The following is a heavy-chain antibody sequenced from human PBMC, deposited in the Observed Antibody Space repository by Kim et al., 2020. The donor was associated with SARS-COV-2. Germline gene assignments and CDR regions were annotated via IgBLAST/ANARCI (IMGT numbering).Heavy chain of an antibody. J-gene: IGHJ4*02. V-gene: IGHV1-18*01. CDR1: GYTFSNFG. CDR2: LSVYNGNT. CDR3: ARVNPHYDNSAYYLDY. Sequence: ASVKVSCKASGYTFSNFGVSWVRQAPGQGLEWMGWLSVYNGNTKYAQKFQGRVTMTTDTYTSTAYMELRSLRSDDTAVFYCARVNPHYDNSAYYLDYWGRGTLVTVSS. D-gene: IGHD3-22*01.